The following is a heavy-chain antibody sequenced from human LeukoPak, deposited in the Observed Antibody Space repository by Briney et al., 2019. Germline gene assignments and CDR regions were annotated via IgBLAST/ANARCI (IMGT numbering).Heavy chain of an antibody. Sequence: GGSLRLSCAASGFTFDDYGMSWVRQAPGKGLEWVSGINWNGGSTGYADSVKGRFTISRDNAKNSLYLQMNSLRAEDTAVYYCARDSRNYYDFWSGYLNGWFDPWGQGTLVTVSS. CDR1: GFTFDDYG. V-gene: IGHV3-20*04. CDR3: ARDSRNYYDFWSGYLNGWFDP. J-gene: IGHJ5*02. D-gene: IGHD3-3*01. CDR2: INWNGGST.